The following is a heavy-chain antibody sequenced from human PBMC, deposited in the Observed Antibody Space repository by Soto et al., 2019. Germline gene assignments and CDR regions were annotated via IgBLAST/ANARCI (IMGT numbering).Heavy chain of an antibody. CDR2: MNPDSGHA. J-gene: IGHJ5*02. Sequence: ASVQVSCKASGYTFTNSDINWVRQAPGQGLEWMGWMNPDSGHAAYAQKFQGRVTLTTSTSTSTVYMEMRSLGSEDTAVYYCARRPHGSCGIRYYWLDNWGQ. CDR1: GYTFTNSD. CDR3: ARRPHGSCGIRYYWLDN. V-gene: IGHV1-8*01. D-gene: IGHD2-15*01.